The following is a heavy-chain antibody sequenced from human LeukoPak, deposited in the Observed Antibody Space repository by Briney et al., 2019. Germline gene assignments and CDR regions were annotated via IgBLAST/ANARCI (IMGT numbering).Heavy chain of an antibody. CDR3: ARHSTGTIGGHLDY. D-gene: IGHD1-7*01. Sequence: KPSETLSLTCTVSGDSISSYYWSWIRQPPGKGLEWIGYIYYSGNTNYNPSLKSRVTISVDTSKNQFSLKLSSVTAADTAVYYCARHSTGTIGGHLDYWGQGTLVTVSS. J-gene: IGHJ4*02. CDR2: IYYSGNT. V-gene: IGHV4-59*08. CDR1: GDSISSYY.